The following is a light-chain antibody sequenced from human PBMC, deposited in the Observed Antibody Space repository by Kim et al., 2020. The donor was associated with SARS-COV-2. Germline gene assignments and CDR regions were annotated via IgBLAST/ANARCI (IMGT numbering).Light chain of an antibody. J-gene: IGKJ2*01. CDR3: QQSNTYPST. Sequence: DIQMTQSPSTLSASVGDRVTITCRASQSISSWLDWYQQKPGRAPTLLMYKASTLESGVTSRFSGSGYGTEFTLTISSLQPDDFATYYCQQSNTYPSTFGQGTKLEI. V-gene: IGKV1-5*03. CDR2: KAS. CDR1: QSISSW.